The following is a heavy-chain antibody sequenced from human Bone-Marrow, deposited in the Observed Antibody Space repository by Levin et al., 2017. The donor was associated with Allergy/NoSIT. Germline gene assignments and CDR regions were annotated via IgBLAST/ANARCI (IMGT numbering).Heavy chain of an antibody. D-gene: IGHD3-10*01. CDR2: ISYDGSNK. CDR3: AKDYYGSGSYYTPFDY. J-gene: IGHJ4*02. V-gene: IGHV3-30*18. CDR1: GFTFSSYG. Sequence: SCAASGFTFSSYGMHWVRQAPGKGLEWVAVISYDGSNKYYADSVKGRFTISRDNSKNTLYLQMNSLRAEDTAVYYCAKDYYGSGSYYTPFDYWGQGTLVTVSS.